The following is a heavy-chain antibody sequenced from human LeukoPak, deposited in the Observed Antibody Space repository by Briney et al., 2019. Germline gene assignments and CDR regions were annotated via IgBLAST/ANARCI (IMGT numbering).Heavy chain of an antibody. V-gene: IGHV1-18*04. D-gene: IGHD4-11*01. CDR1: GYTLSSYS. CDR2: ISGDNGYT. Sequence: ASVKVSCTASGYTLSSYSITWVRQAPGEGLEWMGRISGDNGYTNYAQKFQGRVTMTRNTSISTAYMELSSLRSEDTAVYYCARATTASDVQHWGQGTLVTVSS. J-gene: IGHJ1*01. CDR3: ARATTASDVQH.